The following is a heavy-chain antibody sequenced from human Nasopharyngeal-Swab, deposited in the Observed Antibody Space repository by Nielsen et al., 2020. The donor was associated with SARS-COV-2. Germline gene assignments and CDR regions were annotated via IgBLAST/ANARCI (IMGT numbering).Heavy chain of an antibody. CDR2: INPSGGST. V-gene: IGHV1-46*01. D-gene: IGHD1-26*01. CDR3: ARDGSPGGATSAFDI. J-gene: IGHJ3*02. CDR1: GYTFTSYY. Sequence: ASVKVSCKASGYTFTSYYMHWVRQAPGQGLEWMGIINPSGGSTSYAQKFQGRVTMTRDTSMSTVYMELSSLRSEDTAVYYCARDGSPGGATSAFDIWGQGTMVTVSS.